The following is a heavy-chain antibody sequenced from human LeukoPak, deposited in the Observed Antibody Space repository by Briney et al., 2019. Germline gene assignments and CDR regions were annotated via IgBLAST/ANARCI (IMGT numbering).Heavy chain of an antibody. CDR2: ISGSGGRT. Sequence: GGSLRLSCAASGFTFSSYAMSWVRQAPGKGLEWVSAISGSGGRTYYADSVKGRFIISRDNSKNTLYLQMNSLRAEDTAVYYCAKDLFPAVAGTADYWGQGTLVTVSS. D-gene: IGHD6-19*01. CDR3: AKDLFPAVAGTADY. V-gene: IGHV3-23*01. J-gene: IGHJ4*02. CDR1: GFTFSSYA.